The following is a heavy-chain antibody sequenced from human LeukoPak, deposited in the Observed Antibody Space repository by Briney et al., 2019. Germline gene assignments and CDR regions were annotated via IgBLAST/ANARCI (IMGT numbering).Heavy chain of an antibody. CDR2: ISTYNGNT. CDR3: ARGGVSSSWYRTPDY. D-gene: IGHD6-13*01. J-gene: IGHJ4*02. V-gene: IGHV1-18*01. Sequence: GASVKVSCKASGYTFTTYGISWVRQAPGQGLEWMGWISTYNGNTNYAQKLQGRVTMTTDTSTSTAYMELRSLRSDDTAVYYCARGGVSSSWYRTPDYWGQGTLVTVSS. CDR1: GYTFTTYG.